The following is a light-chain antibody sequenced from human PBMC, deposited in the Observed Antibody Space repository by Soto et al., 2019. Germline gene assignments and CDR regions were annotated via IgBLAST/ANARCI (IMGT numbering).Light chain of an antibody. CDR2: AAS. CDR3: QQYGNSPQT. J-gene: IGKJ1*01. Sequence: IQMTQSPSSLSASVGDRVTITCRASQSISSYLNWYQQKPGKAPKLLIYAASTLQSGVPSRFSGSGSGTDFTLTISRLEPEDFAVYYCQQYGNSPQTFGQGTKVDIK. V-gene: IGKV1-39*01. CDR1: QSISSY.